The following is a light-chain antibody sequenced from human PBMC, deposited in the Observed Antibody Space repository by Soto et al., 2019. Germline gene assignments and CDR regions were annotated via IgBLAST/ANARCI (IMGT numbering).Light chain of an antibody. Sequence: QSALTQPASVSGSPGQSITISCTGTSSGIGGYNYVSWYQQHPGKAPKLMIYEVSNRPSGVSNRFSGSKSGNTASLTISGLQAEDEADYYCSSYTSSNTRYVFGTGTKLTVL. CDR1: SSGIGGYNY. CDR3: SSYTSSNTRYV. CDR2: EVS. J-gene: IGLJ1*01. V-gene: IGLV2-14*01.